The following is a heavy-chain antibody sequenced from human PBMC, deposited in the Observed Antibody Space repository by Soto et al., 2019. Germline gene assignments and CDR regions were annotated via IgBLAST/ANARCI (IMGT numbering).Heavy chain of an antibody. CDR2: ISYDGSHK. J-gene: IGHJ5*01. Sequence: QVQLVESGGGVVQPGRSLRLSCAGSGFTFSNYGLHWVRQAPGKGLEWVAVISYDGSHKYYADSVKGRFTISRDNSNNMLYLQMNSLRAEDTAVYFCARGAFGAYYLDSWGQGTLVTVSS. V-gene: IGHV3-30*03. CDR1: GFTFSNYG. CDR3: ARGAFGAYYLDS. D-gene: IGHD3-3*01.